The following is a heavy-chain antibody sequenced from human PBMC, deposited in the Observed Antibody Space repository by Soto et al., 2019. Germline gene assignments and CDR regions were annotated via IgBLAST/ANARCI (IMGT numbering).Heavy chain of an antibody. Sequence: EVQLLESGGGLVQPGGSLRLSCAASGFTFSSYAMSWVRQAPGKGLEWVSAISGSGGSTYYADSVKGRFTISRDNSKNPLYLQMNSLRAEDTAVYYCAHSTEVVVVAATLDYWGQGTLVTVSS. CDR3: AHSTEVVVVAATLDY. V-gene: IGHV3-23*01. D-gene: IGHD2-15*01. J-gene: IGHJ4*02. CDR2: ISGSGGST. CDR1: GFTFSSYA.